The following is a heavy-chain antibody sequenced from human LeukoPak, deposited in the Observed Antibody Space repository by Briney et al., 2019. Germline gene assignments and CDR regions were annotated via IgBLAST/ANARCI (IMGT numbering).Heavy chain of an antibody. CDR3: ARGLPARFLYYYGMDV. CDR1: GYTFTSYD. Sequence: ASVKVSCKASGYTFTSYDINWVRQATGQGLEWMGWMNPNSGNTGYAQKFQGRVTMTRNTSIGTAYMELSSLRSEDTAVYYCARGLPARFLYYYGMDVWGQGTTVTVSS. D-gene: IGHD6-6*01. J-gene: IGHJ6*02. V-gene: IGHV1-8*01. CDR2: MNPNSGNT.